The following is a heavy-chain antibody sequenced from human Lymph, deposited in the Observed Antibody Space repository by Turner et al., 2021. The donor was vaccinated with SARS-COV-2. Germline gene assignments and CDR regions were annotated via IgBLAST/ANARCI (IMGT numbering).Heavy chain of an antibody. V-gene: IGHV4-30-4*01. CDR1: GGSISSGDYY. J-gene: IGHJ4*02. D-gene: IGHD2-8*01. Sequence: QVQLQESGPGLVKPSQTLSLTCTVSGGSISSGDYYWSWIRQPPGKGLECIGYIYYSGSTYYNPSLKSRVTISVDTSKNQFSLKLSSVTAADTAVYYCARVVVLRRAYFDYWGQGTLVTVSS. CDR3: ARVVVLRRAYFDY. CDR2: IYYSGST.